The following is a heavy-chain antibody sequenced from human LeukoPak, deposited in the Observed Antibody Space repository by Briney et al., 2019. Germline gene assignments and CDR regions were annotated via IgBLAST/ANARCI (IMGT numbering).Heavy chain of an antibody. CDR1: GFTFSSYS. CDR2: ISSSSSYI. CDR3: ARAYCSGGNCYLIDS. Sequence: GGSLRLSCAASGFTFSSYSMNWARQAPGKGLEWVSSISSSSSYIHYADSVKGRFTISRDNAKNSLYLQMNSLRAEDTAVYYCARAYCSGGNCYLIDSWGQGTLVTVSS. V-gene: IGHV3-21*01. D-gene: IGHD2-15*01. J-gene: IGHJ4*02.